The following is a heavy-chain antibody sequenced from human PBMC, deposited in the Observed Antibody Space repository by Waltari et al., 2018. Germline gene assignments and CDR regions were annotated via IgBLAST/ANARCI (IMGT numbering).Heavy chain of an antibody. Sequence: QVQLVESGGGVVQPGRSLRLYCAASGFTFSSYAMHCVRQAPGKGLEWVAVISYDGSNKYYADSVKGRFTISRDNSKNTLYLQMNSLRAEDTAVYYCARGAQKRTFDIWGQGTMVTVSS. V-gene: IGHV3-30-3*01. J-gene: IGHJ3*02. CDR2: ISYDGSNK. CDR3: ARGAQKRTFDI. CDR1: GFTFSSYA.